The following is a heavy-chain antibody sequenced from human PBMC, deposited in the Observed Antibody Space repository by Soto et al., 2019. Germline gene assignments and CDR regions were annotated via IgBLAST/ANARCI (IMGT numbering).Heavy chain of an antibody. CDR3: ARGSFTRSSSWCEQ. V-gene: IGHV4-31*02. J-gene: IGHJ4*03. Sequence: TLSLTCSVSGGSMRSGSYYWTWIPHHPGKGLEWVAYISNSVNTYYNPSLETRLTISLDTSKNLFSLSLPSVTAADTALYYCARGSFTRSSSWCEQWGKGNLVSVSA. D-gene: IGHD6-6*01. CDR2: ISNSVNT. CDR1: GGSMRSGSYY.